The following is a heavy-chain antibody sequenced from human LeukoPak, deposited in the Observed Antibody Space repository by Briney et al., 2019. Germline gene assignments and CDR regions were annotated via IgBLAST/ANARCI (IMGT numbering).Heavy chain of an antibody. CDR1: GDSISNYF. J-gene: IGHJ4*02. CDR2: IYYSGST. Sequence: PSETLSLTCTVSGDSISNYFWSWIRQPPGKELEYIVYIYYSGSTNYNPSLKSRVTISADTSKNQLSLKLNSVTAADTAVYYCARHVPYDSSDYTLTYWGQGTLVTVSS. CDR3: ARHVPYDSSDYTLTY. V-gene: IGHV4-59*08. D-gene: IGHD3-22*01.